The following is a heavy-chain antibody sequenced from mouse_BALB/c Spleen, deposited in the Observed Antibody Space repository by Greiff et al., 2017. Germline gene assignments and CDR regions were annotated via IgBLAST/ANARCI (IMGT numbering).Heavy chain of an antibody. V-gene: IGHV5-6-2*01. D-gene: IGHD2-4*01. J-gene: IGHJ4*01. CDR3: ARQGSTMNAMDY. CDR1: GFTFSSYY. CDR2: INSNGGST. Sequence: EVKLMESGGGLVKLGGSLKLSCAASGFTFSSYYMSWVRQTPEKRLELVAAINSNGGSTYYPDTVKGRFTISRDNAKNTLYLQMSSLKSEDTALYYCARQGSTMNAMDYWGQGTSVTVSS.